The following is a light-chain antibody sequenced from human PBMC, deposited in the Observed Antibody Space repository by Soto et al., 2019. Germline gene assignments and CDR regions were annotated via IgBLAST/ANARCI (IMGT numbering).Light chain of an antibody. V-gene: IGKV3-20*01. J-gene: IGKJ1*01. Sequence: ELVMTQSPATLSLSPGERATLSCRASQSGSDSYLAWYQQKTGQPPRILIYGVSSRAYGIPDRLSGSGSGTDLNLTISGLQAEDVAVYYCQKYYSTSATCGQGTKVDIK. CDR2: GVS. CDR3: QKYYSTSAT. CDR1: QSGSDSY.